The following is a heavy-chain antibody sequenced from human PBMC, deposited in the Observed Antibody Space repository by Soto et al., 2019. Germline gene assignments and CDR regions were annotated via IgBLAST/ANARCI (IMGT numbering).Heavy chain of an antibody. Sequence: ASVKVSCKASGFTFTSSAIQWVRQARGQRLEWIGWIVVGSGNTNYAQKFQERVTITRDMSTSTAYVELSSLRSEDTAVYYCAADRATPPYLPGNNWFDPCGQGTLVPVSS. D-gene: IGHD3-16*01. CDR3: AADRATPPYLPGNNWFDP. CDR2: IVVGSGNT. J-gene: IGHJ5*02. V-gene: IGHV1-58*02. CDR1: GFTFTSSA.